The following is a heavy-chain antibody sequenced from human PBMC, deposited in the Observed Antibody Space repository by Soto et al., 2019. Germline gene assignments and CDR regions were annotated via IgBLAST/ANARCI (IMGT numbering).Heavy chain of an antibody. V-gene: IGHV1-46*01. CDR2: INPSGGST. CDR1: GYTFTNYY. D-gene: IGHD3-3*01. J-gene: IGHJ6*02. CDR3: ARGTTLAIFDYGMDV. Sequence: ASVKVSCKASGYTFTNYYMHWVRQAPGQGLEWMGIINPSGGSTSYAQEFQGRVTMTRDTSTSTVYMELSSLRSEDTAVYYCARGTTLAIFDYGMDVWGQGTTVTVSS.